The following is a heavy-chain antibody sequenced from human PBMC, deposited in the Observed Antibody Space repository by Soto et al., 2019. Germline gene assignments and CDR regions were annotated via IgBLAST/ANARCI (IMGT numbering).Heavy chain of an antibody. CDR2: MWPSGGT. CDR3: ARCLHCSNGGRFDP. CDR1: GVSISSTNW. V-gene: IGHV4-4*02. J-gene: IGHJ5*02. D-gene: IGHD2-8*01. Sequence: SETLSLTCTVSGVSISSTNWWTWVRQAPGKGLEWIGEMWPSGGTTYNPSLQNRVTISVDNSKNHLSLTLTSVTAADTAIYYCARCLHCSNGGRFDPWGPGALVTVSS.